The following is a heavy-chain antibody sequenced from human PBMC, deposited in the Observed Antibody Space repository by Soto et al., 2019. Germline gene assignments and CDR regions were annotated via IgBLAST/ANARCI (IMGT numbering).Heavy chain of an antibody. V-gene: IGHV1-24*01. CDR1: GYTLTELS. CDR2: LDPDSGDT. CDR3: ARGFLEWLNYFDY. J-gene: IGHJ4*02. D-gene: IGHD3-3*01. Sequence: ASVKVSCKVSGYTLTELSMHWVRQAPGKGLEWMGCLDPDSGDTGYAQKFQGRVTMTRNTSTSTAYMELSSLRSEDTAVYYCARGFLEWLNYFDYWGQGTLVTVSS.